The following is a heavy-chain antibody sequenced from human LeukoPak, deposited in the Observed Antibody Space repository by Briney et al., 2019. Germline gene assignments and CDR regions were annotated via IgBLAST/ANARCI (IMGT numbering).Heavy chain of an antibody. CDR1: GFTFSSYE. CDR3: ARPTTVMDFDY. CDR2: IIEGGDVK. Sequence: PGGSLRLSCAASGFTFSSYEMNWVRQAPGKGLAWVANIIEGGDVKYYVDSVKGRFTISRDNTKNSLYLQMTSLRADDTAVYYCARPTTVMDFDYWGQGTLVTVSS. V-gene: IGHV3-7*01. J-gene: IGHJ4*02. D-gene: IGHD4-17*01.